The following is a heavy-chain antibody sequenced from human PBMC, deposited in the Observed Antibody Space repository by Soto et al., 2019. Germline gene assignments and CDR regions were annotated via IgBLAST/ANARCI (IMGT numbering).Heavy chain of an antibody. CDR1: GGSFSGYY. Sequence: SETLSLTCAVYGGSFSGYYWTWIRQPPGTGLEWIGEINHSGSTNYNPSLKSRVTISVDTSKNQFSLKLTSVTAADTAVYYCARDKITGLFDYSGQGTLVTVSS. CDR3: ARDKITGLFDY. D-gene: IGHD2-8*02. CDR2: INHSGST. J-gene: IGHJ4*02. V-gene: IGHV4-34*01.